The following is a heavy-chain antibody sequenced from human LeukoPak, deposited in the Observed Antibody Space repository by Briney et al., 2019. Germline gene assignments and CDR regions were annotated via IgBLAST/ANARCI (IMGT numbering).Heavy chain of an antibody. CDR1: GFTFSSYS. D-gene: IGHD3-10*01. Sequence: GGSLRLSCAASGFTFSSYSMNWVRQAPGKGLEWVSYISSSSDTIYYADSVKGRFTISRDNAKNSLYLQMNSLRAEDTAVYYCARDLAVLLPYYFDYWGQGTLVTVSS. CDR2: ISSSSDTI. CDR3: ARDLAVLLPYYFDY. V-gene: IGHV3-48*04. J-gene: IGHJ4*02.